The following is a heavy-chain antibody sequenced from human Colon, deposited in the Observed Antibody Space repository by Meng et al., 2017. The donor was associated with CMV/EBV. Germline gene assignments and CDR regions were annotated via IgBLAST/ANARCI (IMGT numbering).Heavy chain of an antibody. D-gene: IGHD2-2*01. CDR1: GFNFKFYS. V-gene: IGHV3-21*01. CDR3: ARLGGVPAALLL. Sequence: GESLKIPCAASGFNFKFYSMNWVRQAPGKGLEWIASISLSNDYIYFADSVKGRFTISRDNAKHSLYLQMNSLTAEDTAVYYCARLGGVPAALLLWGQGTTVTVSS. CDR2: ISLSNDYI. J-gene: IGHJ6*02.